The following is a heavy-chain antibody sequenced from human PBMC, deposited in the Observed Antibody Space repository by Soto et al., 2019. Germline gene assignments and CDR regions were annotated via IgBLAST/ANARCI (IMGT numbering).Heavy chain of an antibody. CDR2: INAGNGNT. V-gene: IGHV1-3*01. Sequence: ASVKVSCKASGYTFTSYAMHWVRQAPGQRLEWMGWINAGNGNTKYSQKFQGRVTITRDTSASTAYMELSSLRSEDTAVYYCASFSYGFPTDYYYYYYMDVWGKGTTVTV. CDR3: ASFSYGFPTDYYYYYYMDV. J-gene: IGHJ6*03. CDR1: GYTFTSYA. D-gene: IGHD5-18*01.